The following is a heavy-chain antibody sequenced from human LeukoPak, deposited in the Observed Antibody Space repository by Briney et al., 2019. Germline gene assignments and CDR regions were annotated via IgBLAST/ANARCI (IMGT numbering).Heavy chain of an antibody. CDR1: GGSISSGGYY. V-gene: IGHV4-31*03. CDR2: IYYSGST. D-gene: IGHD4-17*01. CDR3: ARGQYGDPDY. Sequence: PSETLSLTCTVSGGSISSGGYYWSWIRQHPGKGLEWIGCIYYSGSTYYNPSLKSRVTISVDTSKNQFSLKLSSVTAADTAVYYCARGQYGDPDYWGQGTLVTVSS. J-gene: IGHJ4*02.